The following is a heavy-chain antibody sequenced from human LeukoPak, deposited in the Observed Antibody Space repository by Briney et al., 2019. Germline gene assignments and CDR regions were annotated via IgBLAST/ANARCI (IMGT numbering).Heavy chain of an antibody. V-gene: IGHV1-46*01. J-gene: IGHJ6*03. CDR2: INPSGGST. D-gene: IGHD5-18*01. Sequence: ASVKVSCKASGYTFTSYYMHWVRQAPGQGLEWMGIINPSGGSTSYAQKFQGRVTMTRDTSTSTVYMELSSLRSEDTAVYYCAKSGYSYGYLYYYMGVWGKGTTVTVSS. CDR3: AKSGYSYGYLYYYMGV. CDR1: GYTFTSYY.